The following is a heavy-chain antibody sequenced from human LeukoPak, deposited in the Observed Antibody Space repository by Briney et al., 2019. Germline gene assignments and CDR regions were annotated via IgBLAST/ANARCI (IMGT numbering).Heavy chain of an antibody. J-gene: IGHJ4*02. CDR1: GFIVSGDF. CDR2: ISDDGSGT. CDR3: ATDRERDPSVYYLV. D-gene: IGHD3-22*01. Sequence: PGGSLRLSCAASGFIVSGDFMSWVRQAPGQGLEWVSTISDDGSGTYYADSVKGRFTISRDNSKNTLFLQINSLRAEDSAVYYCATDRERDPSVYYLVGGQGTLITVSS. V-gene: IGHV3-23*01.